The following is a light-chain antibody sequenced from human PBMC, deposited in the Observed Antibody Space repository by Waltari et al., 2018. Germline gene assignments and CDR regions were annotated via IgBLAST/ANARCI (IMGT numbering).Light chain of an antibody. Sequence: SYVLTQPPSVSVAPGKTASISCGGNNIGDTSVHWYQQKAGRAPVVVIYDDRDRPSGIPERFSGSNSGNSATLTISRVEAGDEADYYCQLWDKSSDHRVFGGGTKLTVL. CDR3: QLWDKSSDHRV. CDR1: NIGDTS. CDR2: DDR. J-gene: IGLJ3*02. V-gene: IGLV3-21*04.